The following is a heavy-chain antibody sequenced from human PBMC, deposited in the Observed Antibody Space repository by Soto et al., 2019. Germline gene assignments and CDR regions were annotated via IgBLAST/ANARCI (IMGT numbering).Heavy chain of an antibody. J-gene: IGHJ3*01. Sequence: ASVKVSCKTSGYTFSRYYMHWVRQAPGQGLEWMGWISAHTGSSEYAQRFQGRVTMTTDRSTSTAYMELRSLRSDDTAVYYCGRALFYTGSDSRGYCFRAYDFWGAGTLVTDS. CDR2: ISAHTGSS. D-gene: IGHD3-22*01. CDR1: GYTFSRYY. CDR3: GRALFYTGSDSRGYCFRAYDF. V-gene: IGHV1-18*04.